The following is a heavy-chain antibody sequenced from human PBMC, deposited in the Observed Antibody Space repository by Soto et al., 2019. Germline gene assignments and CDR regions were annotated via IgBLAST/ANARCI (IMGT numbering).Heavy chain of an antibody. D-gene: IGHD2-2*01. V-gene: IGHV4-34*01. Sequence: PSETLSLTCAVYGGSFSGYYWSWIRQPPGKGLEWIGEINHSGSTNYNPSLKSRVTISVDTSKNQFSLKLSSVTAADTAVYYCARARAVVVPAGFDYWGQGTLVPVSS. CDR2: INHSGST. CDR3: ARARAVVVPAGFDY. J-gene: IGHJ4*02. CDR1: GGSFSGYY.